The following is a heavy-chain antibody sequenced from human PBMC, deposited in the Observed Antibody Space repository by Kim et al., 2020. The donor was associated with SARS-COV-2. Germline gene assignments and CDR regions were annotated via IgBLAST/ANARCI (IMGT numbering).Heavy chain of an antibody. D-gene: IGHD6-13*01. Sequence: QLQLQESGPRLVKPSETLSLTCTVSGGSTSSSNYYWGWIRQPPGKGPECIGSIFHSGIAYYNPSLKSRVTISVDTSKNQFSLPLTSVTAADTAVYYCATEGGRWDYFDYWGQGALVTVSS. V-gene: IGHV4-39*01. CDR3: ATEGGRWDYFDY. CDR2: IFHSGIA. J-gene: IGHJ4*02. CDR1: GGSTSSSNYY.